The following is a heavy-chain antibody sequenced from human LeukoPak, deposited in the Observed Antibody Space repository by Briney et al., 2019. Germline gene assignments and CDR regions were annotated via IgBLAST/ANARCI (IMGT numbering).Heavy chain of an antibody. CDR2: IYYSGST. V-gene: IGHV4-39*07. CDR1: GGSISSSSYY. CDR3: ARDKGYSYPYYFDY. J-gene: IGHJ4*02. Sequence: PSETLSLTCTVSGGSISSSSYYWGWIRQPPGKGLEWIGSIYYSGSTYYNPSLKSRVTISVDTSKNQFSLKLSSVTAADTAVYYCARDKGYSYPYYFDYWGQGTLVTVSS. D-gene: IGHD5-18*01.